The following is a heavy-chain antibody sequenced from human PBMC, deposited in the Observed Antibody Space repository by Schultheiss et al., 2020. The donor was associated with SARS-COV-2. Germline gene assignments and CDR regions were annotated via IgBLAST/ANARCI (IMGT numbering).Heavy chain of an antibody. CDR1: GYTFTSYG. V-gene: IGHV1-18*01. CDR3: ARSRLIQTDFWSGYYTGICLDY. D-gene: IGHD3-3*01. J-gene: IGHJ4*02. CDR2: ISAYNGNT. Sequence: ASVKVSCKASGYTFTSYGISWVRQAPGQGLEWMGWISAYNGNTNYAQKLQGRVTMTTDTSTSTAYMELRSLRSDDTAVYYCARSRLIQTDFWSGYYTGICLDYWGQGTLVTVAS.